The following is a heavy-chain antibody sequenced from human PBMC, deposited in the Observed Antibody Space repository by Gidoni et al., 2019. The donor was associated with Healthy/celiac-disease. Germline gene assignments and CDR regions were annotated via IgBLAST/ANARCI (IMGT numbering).Heavy chain of an antibody. Sequence: EVQLVESGGGLVQPGGSLKLSCAASGFTFSGSIMHWVRQASGKGLEWVGRIRSKGENYATTYAASVKGRFTISRDDSKNSAYLQMPSLRTEDTAVYYCTNQHRNLPDSWGQGTLVTVSS. D-gene: IGHD1-1*01. CDR1: GFTFSGSI. J-gene: IGHJ5*01. CDR2: IRSKGENYAT. CDR3: TNQHRNLPDS. V-gene: IGHV3-73*01.